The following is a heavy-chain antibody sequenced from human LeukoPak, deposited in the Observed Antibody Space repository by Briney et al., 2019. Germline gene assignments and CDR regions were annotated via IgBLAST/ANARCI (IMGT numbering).Heavy chain of an antibody. CDR3: AREFWILPAAVNWFDP. D-gene: IGHD2-2*01. V-gene: IGHV1-2*02. CDR2: INPNSGGT. Sequence: ASVKVSCKASGYTFTGYYMHWVRQAPGQGLEWMGWINPNSGGTNSAQKFQGRVTMTRDTSISTAYMELSRLRSDDTAVYYCAREFWILPAAVNWFDPWGQGTLVTVSS. CDR1: GYTFTGYY. J-gene: IGHJ5*02.